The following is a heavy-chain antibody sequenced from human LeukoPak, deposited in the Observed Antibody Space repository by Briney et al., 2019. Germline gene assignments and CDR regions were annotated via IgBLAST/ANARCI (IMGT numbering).Heavy chain of an antibody. CDR1: GITLSNYG. CDR2: ISGSGGST. CDR3: AKRGVVIRVILVGFHKEANYFDS. D-gene: IGHD3-22*01. Sequence: GGSLRLSCAVSGITLSNYGMSWVRQAPGKGLEWVAGISGSGGSTYYADSVKGRFTVSRDNPKNTLYLQMNSLRAEDTAFYFSAKRGVVIRVILVGFHKEANYFDSWGQGALVTVSS. V-gene: IGHV3-23*01. J-gene: IGHJ4*02.